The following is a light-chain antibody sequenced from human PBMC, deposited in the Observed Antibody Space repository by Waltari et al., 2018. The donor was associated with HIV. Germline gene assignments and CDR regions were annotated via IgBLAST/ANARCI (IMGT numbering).Light chain of an antibody. Sequence: QSVLTQPPSASGTPGQRVSISCSGTDSNIGRNTVNWYQHLPGTAPKLLIYNNNERPSGVPDRVSGSKSGTSASLAISGLQSDDEANYYCATWDDSLRGRVFGGGTKLTVL. CDR2: NNN. J-gene: IGLJ3*02. CDR3: ATWDDSLRGRV. V-gene: IGLV1-44*01. CDR1: DSNIGRNT.